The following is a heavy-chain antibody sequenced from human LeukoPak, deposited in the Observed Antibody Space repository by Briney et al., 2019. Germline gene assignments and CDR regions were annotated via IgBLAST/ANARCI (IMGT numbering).Heavy chain of an antibody. Sequence: GGSLRLSCAASGFTFSNFYMSWFRQAPGKGLEWLSYISDSGTNQHYADSVRGRFTISRDNAENSLSLQMDSLRAEDTAVYYCARPVSPNYFYYMDVWGKGTTVTVSS. CDR3: ARPVSPNYFYYMDV. CDR2: ISDSGTNQ. CDR1: GFTFSNFY. J-gene: IGHJ6*03. V-gene: IGHV3-11*01. D-gene: IGHD4-11*01.